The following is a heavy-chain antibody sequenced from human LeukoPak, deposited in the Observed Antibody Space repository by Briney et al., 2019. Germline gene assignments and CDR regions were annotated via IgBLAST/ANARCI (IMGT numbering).Heavy chain of an antibody. V-gene: IGHV1-2*02. D-gene: IGHD3-10*01. CDR3: ARDYPLPRGFFDY. CDR2: INPNSGGT. Sequence: ASVKVSCKASGYTFTGYYMHWVRQAPGQGLELMGWINPNSGGTNYAQKFQGRVTMTRDTSISTAYMELSRLRSDDTAVYYCARDYPLPRGFFDYWGQGTLVTVSS. J-gene: IGHJ4*02. CDR1: GYTFTGYY.